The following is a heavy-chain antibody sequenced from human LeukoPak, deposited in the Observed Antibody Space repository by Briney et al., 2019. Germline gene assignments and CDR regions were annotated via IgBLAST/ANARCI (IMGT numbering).Heavy chain of an antibody. Sequence: GGSLRLSCADSGVTFTSYVMYWVRQAPGKGLEWVSAISGSGGSTYYADSVKGRFTISRDNSKNTLYLQMNSLRAEDTAVYYCATYYGDFDFWGQGTLVTVSS. D-gene: IGHD4-17*01. CDR3: ATYYGDFDF. CDR1: GVTFTSYV. CDR2: ISGSGGST. V-gene: IGHV3-23*01. J-gene: IGHJ4*02.